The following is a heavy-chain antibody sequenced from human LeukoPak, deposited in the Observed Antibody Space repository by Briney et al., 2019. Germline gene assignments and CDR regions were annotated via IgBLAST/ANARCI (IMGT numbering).Heavy chain of an antibody. Sequence: SETLSLTCTVSGGSTSSGGYYWSWIRQHPGKGLEWIGNIYYSGSTYYNPSLESRVTISVDTSKNQFSLKLSSVTAADTAVYYCASFVVVVAATPKKSASWFDPWGQGTLVTVSS. CDR3: ASFVVVVAATPKKSASWFDP. D-gene: IGHD2-15*01. CDR1: GGSTSSGGYY. J-gene: IGHJ5*02. V-gene: IGHV4-31*03. CDR2: IYYSGST.